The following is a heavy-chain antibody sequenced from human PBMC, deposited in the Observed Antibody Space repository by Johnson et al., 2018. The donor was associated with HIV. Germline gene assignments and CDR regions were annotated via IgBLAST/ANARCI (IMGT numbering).Heavy chain of an antibody. Sequence: VLLVESGGGLVQPGRSLRLSCAASGFSFDDYGMSWVRQVPGKGLEWVSGINWNGGSTGYADSVKGRFIISRDNSKNTLYLQMNSLRPEDTAVYYCARDGRDLVTRGSFDIWGQGTMVTVSS. V-gene: IGHV3-20*04. CDR2: INWNGGST. D-gene: IGHD5-18*01. CDR1: GFSFDDYG. J-gene: IGHJ3*02. CDR3: ARDGRDLVTRGSFDI.